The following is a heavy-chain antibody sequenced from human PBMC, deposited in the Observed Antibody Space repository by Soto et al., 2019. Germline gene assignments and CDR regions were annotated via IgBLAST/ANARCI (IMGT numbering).Heavy chain of an antibody. Sequence: EVQLVDTGGGLIQPGGSLRLSCAASGFTVSSNYMSWVRQAPGKGLEGVSGIYSGGSTYYADYVKGRFTISRDNSKNTLYLQMNSLRAEDTAVYYCAREMEAEAGNKKTYYCYGMDVWGQGTTVTVSS. D-gene: IGHD6-19*01. CDR3: AREMEAEAGNKKTYYCYGMDV. V-gene: IGHV3-53*02. CDR2: IYSGGST. CDR1: GFTVSSNY. J-gene: IGHJ6*02.